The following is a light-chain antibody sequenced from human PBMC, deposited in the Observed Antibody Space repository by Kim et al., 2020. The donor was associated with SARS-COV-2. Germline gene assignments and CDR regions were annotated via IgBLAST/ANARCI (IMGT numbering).Light chain of an antibody. Sequence: DIQTTQSPSTLSASVGDRVTITCRASQSISSWLAWYQQKPGKPLNLLIYDASSLASGVPSRFSGTGSGTEFTLTISSLQPDDFATYYCQQYNTYPWTFGQGTKVDIK. CDR2: DAS. CDR1: QSISSW. J-gene: IGKJ1*01. CDR3: QQYNTYPWT. V-gene: IGKV1-5*01.